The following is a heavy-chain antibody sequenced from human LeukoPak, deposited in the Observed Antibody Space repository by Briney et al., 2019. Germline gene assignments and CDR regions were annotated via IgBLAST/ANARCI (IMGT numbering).Heavy chain of an antibody. CDR3: ARVVTDIVVVPAASWFDP. V-gene: IGHV4-61*02. D-gene: IGHD2-2*01. CDR2: IYTSGST. CDR1: GGSISSGSYY. J-gene: IGHJ5*02. Sequence: PSETLSLTCTVSGGSISSGSYYWSWIRQPAGKGLEWIGRIYTSGSTNYNPSLKSRVTISVDTSKNQFSLKLSSVTAADTAVYYCARVVTDIVVVPAASWFDPWGQGTLVTVSS.